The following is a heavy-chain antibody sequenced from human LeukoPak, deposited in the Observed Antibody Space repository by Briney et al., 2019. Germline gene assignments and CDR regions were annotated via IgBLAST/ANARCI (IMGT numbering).Heavy chain of an antibody. CDR1: GGSISSYY. CDR3: ARTGSVLRWLQLLY. CDR2: IYTSGST. V-gene: IGHV4-4*09. J-gene: IGHJ4*02. Sequence: SETLSLTCTVSGGSISSYYWSWIRQPPGKGLGWIGYIYTSGSTNYNPSLKSRVTISVDTSKNQFSLKLSSVTAADTAVYYCARTGSVLRWLQLLYWGQGTLVTVSS. D-gene: IGHD5-24*01.